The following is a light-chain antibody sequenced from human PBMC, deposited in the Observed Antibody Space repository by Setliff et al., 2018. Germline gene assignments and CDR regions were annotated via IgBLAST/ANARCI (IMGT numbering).Light chain of an antibody. CDR2: DVS. J-gene: IGLJ1*01. V-gene: IGLV2-14*03. Sequence: QSALAQPASVSGSPGQSITISCTGTSSDVGGYNYVSWYQQHPGKAPKLMIYDVSXXXSXXXXXXXXXXXXXXXSLTISGLQAEDEADYYCSSYAGSSTLYVFGTGTKVTVL. CDR1: SSDVGGYNY. CDR3: SSYAGSSTLYV.